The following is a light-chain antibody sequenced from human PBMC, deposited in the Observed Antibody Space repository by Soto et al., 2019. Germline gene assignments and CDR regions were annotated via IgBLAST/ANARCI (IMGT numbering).Light chain of an antibody. Sequence: QSALTQPRSVSGSPGQSVTISCTGTSNDVGGYNFVSWYQQHPGKAPKLMIYDVIKRPSGVPDRFSGSKSGNTASLTISGLQAEDEADYYCCSYAGSYTVFGGGTQLTVL. J-gene: IGLJ2*01. CDR3: CSYAGSYTV. CDR1: SNDVGGYNF. CDR2: DVI. V-gene: IGLV2-11*01.